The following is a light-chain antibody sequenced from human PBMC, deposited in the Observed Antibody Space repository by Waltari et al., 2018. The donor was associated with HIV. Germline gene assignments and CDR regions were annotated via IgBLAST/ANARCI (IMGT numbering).Light chain of an antibody. V-gene: IGKV3-20*01. Sequence: EIVLTQSPGTLSLSPGESATPSCRASQSVSSTYLAWYQQKPGQAPRLLIYDTYNRATGIPDRFSGSGSGTDFTLTISRLEPEDFAVYSCHQYGYSPWTFGQGTKVEIK. CDR3: HQYGYSPWT. CDR1: QSVSSTY. CDR2: DTY. J-gene: IGKJ1*01.